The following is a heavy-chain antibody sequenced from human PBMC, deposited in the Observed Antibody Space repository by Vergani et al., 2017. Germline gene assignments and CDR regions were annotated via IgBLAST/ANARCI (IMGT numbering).Heavy chain of an antibody. V-gene: IGHV1-2*02. CDR3: ARTSSTYGDYLATTYGMDV. J-gene: IGHJ6*02. D-gene: IGHD4-17*01. CDR1: GYTFTGYY. CDR2: INPNSGGT. Sequence: QVQLVQSGAEVKKPGASVKVSCKASGYTFTGYYMHWVRQAPGQGLEWMGWINPNSGGTNYAQKFQGRATMTRDTSISTAYMELSRLRSDDTAVYYCARTSSTYGDYLATTYGMDVWGQGTTVTVSS.